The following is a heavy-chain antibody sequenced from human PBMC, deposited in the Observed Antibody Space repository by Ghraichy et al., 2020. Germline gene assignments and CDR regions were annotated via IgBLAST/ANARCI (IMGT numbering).Heavy chain of an antibody. J-gene: IGHJ4*02. CDR1: GGSFSGYY. CDR3: AAIQAGIAVAGIFDY. D-gene: IGHD6-19*01. V-gene: IGHV4-34*01. Sequence: SETLSLTCAVYGGSFSGYYWSWIRQPPGKGLEWIGEINHSGSTNYNPSLKSRVTISVDTSKNQFSLKLSSVTAADTAVYYCAAIQAGIAVAGIFDYWGQGTLVTVSS. CDR2: INHSGST.